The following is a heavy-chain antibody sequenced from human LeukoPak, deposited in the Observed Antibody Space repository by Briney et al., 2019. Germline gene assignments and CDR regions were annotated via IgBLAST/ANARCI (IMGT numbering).Heavy chain of an antibody. Sequence: EASVKVSCKASGGTFSSYAISWVRQAPGQGLEWMGGIIPIFGTANYAQKFQGRVTITADESTSTAYMELSSLRSEDTAVYYCASPFREYYYDSSGYSYLRNWGQGTLVTVSS. CDR3: ASPFREYYYDSSGYSYLRN. V-gene: IGHV1-69*13. CDR2: IIPIFGTA. J-gene: IGHJ4*02. D-gene: IGHD3-22*01. CDR1: GGTFSSYA.